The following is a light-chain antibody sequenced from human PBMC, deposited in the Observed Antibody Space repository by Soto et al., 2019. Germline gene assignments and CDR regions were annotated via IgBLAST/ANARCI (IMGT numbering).Light chain of an antibody. CDR2: GAS. Sequence: EIGLTQSPGSLSLSPGERATLSCRASQSLSSNHLAWYQQKPGQAPRLLIYGASSRATGIPDRFSGSGSGTDFTLTISRLEPEDFTVYYCQQYGTSPWTFGPGTKLEIK. CDR1: QSLSSNH. V-gene: IGKV3-20*01. J-gene: IGKJ2*01. CDR3: QQYGTSPWT.